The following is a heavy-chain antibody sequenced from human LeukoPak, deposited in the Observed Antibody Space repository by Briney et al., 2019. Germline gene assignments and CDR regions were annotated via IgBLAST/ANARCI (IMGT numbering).Heavy chain of an antibody. J-gene: IGHJ4*02. Sequence: SVTVSCKASGGTFSSYAISWVRQAPGQGLEWMGGIIPIFGTANYAQKFQGRVTITTDESTSTAYMELSSLRSEDTAVYYCARGGYNWNYARLGFDFDYWGQGTLVTVSS. CDR1: GGTFSSYA. D-gene: IGHD1-7*01. V-gene: IGHV1-69*05. CDR2: IIPIFGTA. CDR3: ARGGYNWNYARLGFDFDY.